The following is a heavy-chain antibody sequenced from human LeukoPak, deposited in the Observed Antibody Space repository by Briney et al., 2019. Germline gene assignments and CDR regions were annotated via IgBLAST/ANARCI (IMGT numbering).Heavy chain of an antibody. Sequence: PGGSLRLSCAGSGFSFSSHGMNWVRQASGKGLEWVSGISPSGDITYYTDSVRGRFTISRDNFKNTLSLQVNSLRAEDTAMYYCAKDDDWGRYKHWGQGTLVTVSS. CDR1: GFSFSSHG. D-gene: IGHD3-16*01. V-gene: IGHV3-23*01. CDR2: ISPSGDIT. CDR3: AKDDDWGRYKH. J-gene: IGHJ1*01.